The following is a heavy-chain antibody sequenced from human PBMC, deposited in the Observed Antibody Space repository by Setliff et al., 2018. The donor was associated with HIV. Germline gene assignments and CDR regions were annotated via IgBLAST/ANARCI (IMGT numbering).Heavy chain of an antibody. CDR2: INLSGGT. CDR3: AREGIAFNPGDY. V-gene: IGHV4-4*02. CDR1: GASVRSGDH. Sequence: PSETLSLTCTVSGASVRSGDHWSWVRQAPGKGLEWIGEINLSGGTNYIPSLKSRLTMSVDKSKNQVSMNLTSVTAADTAIYYCAREGIAFNPGDYWGQGTLVTVSS. J-gene: IGHJ4*02.